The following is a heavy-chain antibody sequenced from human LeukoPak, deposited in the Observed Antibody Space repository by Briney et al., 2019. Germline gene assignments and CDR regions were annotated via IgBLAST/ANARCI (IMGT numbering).Heavy chain of an antibody. Sequence: GGSLRLSCAASGFTFSSYAMSWVRQAPGKGLEWVSAISGSGGSTYYADSVKGRFTISRDNSKNTLYLQMNGLRAEDTAVYYCAKVVVVVPAASDYWGQGTLVTVSS. J-gene: IGHJ4*02. D-gene: IGHD2-2*01. CDR1: GFTFSSYA. V-gene: IGHV3-23*01. CDR2: ISGSGGST. CDR3: AKVVVVVPAASDY.